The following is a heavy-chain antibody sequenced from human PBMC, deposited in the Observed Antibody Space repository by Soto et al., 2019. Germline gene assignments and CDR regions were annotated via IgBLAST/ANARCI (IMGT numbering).Heavy chain of an antibody. Sequence: PGGSLRLSCAASGFTVSSNYMSWVRQAPGKGLEWVSVIYSGGSTYYADSVKGRFTISRDNAKNSLYLQMNSLRAEDTAVYYCAREARRYFDWLTLYYFDYWGQGTLVTVSS. D-gene: IGHD3-9*01. CDR1: GFTVSSNY. CDR3: AREARRYFDWLTLYYFDY. CDR2: IYSGGST. J-gene: IGHJ4*02. V-gene: IGHV3-66*01.